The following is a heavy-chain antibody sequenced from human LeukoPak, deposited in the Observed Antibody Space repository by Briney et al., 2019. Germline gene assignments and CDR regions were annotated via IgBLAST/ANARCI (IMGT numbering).Heavy chain of an antibody. CDR3: SRRLDY. CDR1: GFPSSDSW. V-gene: IGHV3-7*01. Sequence: GGSLRLSCAASGFPSSDSWMDWVRQAPGRGMEWVGNIKQDGSEKHYADPVKGRFTISRDNAKNSLFLQMNGLRAEDTAVYYCSRRLDYWGQGALVTVSS. J-gene: IGHJ4*02. CDR2: IKQDGSEK.